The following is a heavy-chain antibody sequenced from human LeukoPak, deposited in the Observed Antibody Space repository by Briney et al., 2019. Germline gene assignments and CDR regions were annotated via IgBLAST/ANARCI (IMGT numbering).Heavy chain of an antibody. V-gene: IGHV3-74*01. CDR1: GFTFSSYW. Sequence: GGSLRLSCAASGFTFSSYWMSWVRQAPGKGLVWVSYINIDERITGYADSVKGRFTISRDNAKNTLYLQMNSLRAEDTAIYYCFREGGDWGQGTLVAVSS. CDR2: INIDERIT. CDR3: FREGGD. J-gene: IGHJ4*02. D-gene: IGHD3-10*01.